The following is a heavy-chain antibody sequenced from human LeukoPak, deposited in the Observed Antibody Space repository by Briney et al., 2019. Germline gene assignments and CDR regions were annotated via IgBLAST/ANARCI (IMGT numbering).Heavy chain of an antibody. D-gene: IGHD6-13*01. CDR2: IYFSGST. CDR3: VKSTSSSWYPRFDS. Sequence: PSDTLSLTCTVSGVSISTNALFWGWIRQPPGKGLEWIASIYFSGSTYYNPSMKSRATISLDMPRNQFSLRLSSVTAEDTAMYYCVKSTSSSWYPRFDSWGQGTLVTVSS. V-gene: IGHV4-39*01. CDR1: GVSISTNALF. J-gene: IGHJ5*01.